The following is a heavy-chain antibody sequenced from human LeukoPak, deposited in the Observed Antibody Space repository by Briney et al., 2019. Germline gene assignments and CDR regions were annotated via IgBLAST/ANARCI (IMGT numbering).Heavy chain of an antibody. J-gene: IGHJ5*02. D-gene: IGHD5-24*01. CDR3: ARSTVEMATLGGWFDP. Sequence: PSETLSLTCTVSGGSISSGGYYWSWIRQHPGKGLEWIGYIYYSGSTYYNPSLKSRVTISVDTSKNQFSLKLSSVTAADTAVYYCARSTVEMATLGGWFDPWGQGTLVTVPS. CDR1: GGSISSGGYY. CDR2: IYYSGST. V-gene: IGHV4-31*03.